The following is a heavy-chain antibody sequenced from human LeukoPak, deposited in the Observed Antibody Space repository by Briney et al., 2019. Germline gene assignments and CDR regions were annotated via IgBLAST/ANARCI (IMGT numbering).Heavy chain of an antibody. CDR1: GFTVSINY. J-gene: IGHJ4*02. Sequence: PGGSLRLSCAASGFTVSINYMSWVRQAPGKGLEWVSSISSSSSYIYYADSVKGRFTISRDNAKNSLYLQMNSLRAEDTAVYYCARPVNYYDSSGPDYWGQGTLVTVSS. CDR2: ISSSSSYI. D-gene: IGHD3-22*01. CDR3: ARPVNYYDSSGPDY. V-gene: IGHV3-21*01.